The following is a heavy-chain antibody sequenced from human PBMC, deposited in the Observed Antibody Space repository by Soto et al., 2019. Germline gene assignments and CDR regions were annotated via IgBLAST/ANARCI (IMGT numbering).Heavy chain of an antibody. CDR1: GGTFSTYT. D-gene: IGHD4-17*01. J-gene: IGHJ4*02. CDR3: ASSYGDYSVGY. V-gene: IGHV1-69*02. Sequence: QVQLVQSGAEVKKPGSSVKVSCKASGGTFSTYTISWVRQAPGKGLEWMGRIIPILGIANYAQKFQGRVTITAENSTSTAYMELSSLRSEDTAGYYCASSYGDYSVGYWGQGTLVTVSS. CDR2: IIPILGIA.